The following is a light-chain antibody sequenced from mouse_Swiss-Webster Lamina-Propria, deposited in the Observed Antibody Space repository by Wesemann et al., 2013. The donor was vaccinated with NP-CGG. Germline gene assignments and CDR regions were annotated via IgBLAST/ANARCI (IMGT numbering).Light chain of an antibody. CDR2: GAS. Sequence: NIVMTQSPKSMSMSVGERVTLSCKASENVGTYVSWYQQKPEQSPKLLIYGASNRYTGVPDRFTGSGSATDFTLTISSVQAEDLADYYCQQHYSTPLTFGAGTKLELK. CDR1: ENVGTY. J-gene: IGKJ5*01. V-gene: IGKV6-20*01. CDR3: QQHYSTPLT.